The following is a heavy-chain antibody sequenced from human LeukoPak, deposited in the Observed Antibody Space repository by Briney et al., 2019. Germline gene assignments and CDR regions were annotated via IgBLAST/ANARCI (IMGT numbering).Heavy chain of an antibody. V-gene: IGHV1-69*04. CDR3: ARGLGSGGSYYGMDV. CDR2: IIPILGIA. Sequence: SVKVSCKASGGTFSSYAISWVRQAPGQGLEWMGRIIPILGIANYAQKFQGRVTITADKSTSTAYMELSSLRSEDTAVYYCARGLGSGGSYYGMDVWGQGTTVTVSS. D-gene: IGHD2-15*01. CDR1: GGTFSSYA. J-gene: IGHJ6*02.